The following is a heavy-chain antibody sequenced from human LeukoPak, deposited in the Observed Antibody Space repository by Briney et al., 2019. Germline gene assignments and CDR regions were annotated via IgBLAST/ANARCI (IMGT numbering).Heavy chain of an antibody. CDR2: MNPNSGNT. Sequence: ASVKVSCKASGYTFTSYDINWVRQATGQGLEWMGWMNPNSGNTGYAQKFQGRVTITTDESTSTAYMELSSLRSEDTAVYYCARCSSTSCYHNRSYFDYWGQGTLVTVSS. V-gene: IGHV1-8*03. CDR1: GYTFTSYD. D-gene: IGHD2-2*01. J-gene: IGHJ4*02. CDR3: ARCSSTSCYHNRSYFDY.